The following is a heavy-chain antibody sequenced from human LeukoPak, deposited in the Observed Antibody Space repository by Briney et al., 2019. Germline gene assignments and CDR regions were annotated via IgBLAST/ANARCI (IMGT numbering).Heavy chain of an antibody. D-gene: IGHD6-19*01. Sequence: GGSLRLSCAASGFTINNDYMSWVRQAPGKGLEWVSVIYDGGSTYYADSVKGRFTISRDNSKNTLYLQMNSLRADDTAVYYCARDRDSSGWYEGFDYWGQGTLVTVSS. CDR2: IYDGGST. CDR1: GFTINNDY. J-gene: IGHJ4*02. CDR3: ARDRDSSGWYEGFDY. V-gene: IGHV3-53*05.